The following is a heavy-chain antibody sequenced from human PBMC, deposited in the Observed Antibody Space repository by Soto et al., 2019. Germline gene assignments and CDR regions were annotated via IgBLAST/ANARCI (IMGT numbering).Heavy chain of an antibody. V-gene: IGHV3-15*01. Sequence: PGGSLRLSCAASGFTFSNAWMSWVRQAPGKGLEWVGRIKRKSDGETTDYVAPVKGRFTISRDDSKNTLYLQMNSLKTEDTAMYYCTRLPDYWGQGTLVTVSS. CDR3: TRLPDY. CDR1: GFTFSNAW. D-gene: IGHD4-17*01. J-gene: IGHJ4*02. CDR2: IKRKSDGETT.